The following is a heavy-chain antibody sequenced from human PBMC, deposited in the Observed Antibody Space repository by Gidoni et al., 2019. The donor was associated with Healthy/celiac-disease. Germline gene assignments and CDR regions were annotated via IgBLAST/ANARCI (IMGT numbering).Heavy chain of an antibody. CDR2: ISGSGGST. V-gene: IGHV3-23*01. CDR1: GFTFSSYA. CDR3: AKIYCSTTSWSVCCFDA. Sequence: LIAAGRRLGQPGGSLRPPCASPGFTFSSYAMSWVRQAPGKALEWVSAISGSGGSTYYADSVKGRFTISRDNSKNTLYLQTNSLWAADTAVYYCAKIYCSTTSWSVCCFDAWGQGTTVTVSS. D-gene: IGHD2-2*01. J-gene: IGHJ5*02.